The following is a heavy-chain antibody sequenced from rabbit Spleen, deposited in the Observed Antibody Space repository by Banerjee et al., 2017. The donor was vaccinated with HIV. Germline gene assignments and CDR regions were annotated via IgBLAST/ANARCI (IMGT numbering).Heavy chain of an antibody. Sequence: QSLEESGGDLVKPGASLTLTCTASGFTISSTYWMCWFRQAPGKGLEWIACISSGNSGYTYYATWATGRFTCSKTSSTTVTLQMTSLTAADTATYFCARDGAGGSYFALWGPGTLVTVS. J-gene: IGHJ4*01. CDR3: ARDGAGGSYFAL. D-gene: IGHD8-1*01. V-gene: IGHV1S40*01. CDR1: GFTISSTYW. CDR2: ISSGNSGYT.